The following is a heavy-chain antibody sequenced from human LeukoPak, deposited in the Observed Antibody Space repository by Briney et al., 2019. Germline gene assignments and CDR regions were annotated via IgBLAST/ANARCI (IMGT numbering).Heavy chain of an antibody. CDR2: INQDGSEK. CDR1: GFTFSGYW. V-gene: IGHV3-7*01. D-gene: IGHD6-13*01. J-gene: IGHJ1*01. CDR3: ARESTAGYNSSWYGFRN. Sequence: AGGSLRLSCAASGFTFSGYWMSWVRQAPGKELEWVANINQDGSEKYYVDSVKGRFTISRDNAKNSLFLQMGSLRVEDTAVYYCARESTAGYNSSWYGFRNWGQGTLVSVSS.